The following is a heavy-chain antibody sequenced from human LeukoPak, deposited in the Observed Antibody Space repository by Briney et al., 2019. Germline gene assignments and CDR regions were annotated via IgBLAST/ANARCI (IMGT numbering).Heavy chain of an antibody. D-gene: IGHD1/OR15-1a*01. J-gene: IGHJ3*02. Sequence: PGGSLRLSCVASGFTLSDYNMNWIRQAPGKGLEWISYISSSGRTIDNADSVKGRFTISRDNAKKSLYLQMNSLRAEDTAVYYCARPGQYSGNIEAFDIWGQGTMVTVSS. CDR2: ISSSGRTI. V-gene: IGHV3-11*01. CDR3: ARPGQYSGNIEAFDI. CDR1: GFTLSDYN.